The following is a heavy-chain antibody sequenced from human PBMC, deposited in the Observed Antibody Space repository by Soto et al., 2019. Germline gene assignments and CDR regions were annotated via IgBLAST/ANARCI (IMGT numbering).Heavy chain of an antibody. CDR2: IWYDGSNK. D-gene: IGHD3-9*01. J-gene: IGHJ4*02. CDR3: GRGGPYYDMLTDQDGWGY. Sequence: QVPLVESGGGVVQPGRSLRLSCAASGFTFSSYGMHWVRQAPGKGLEWVAVIWYDGSNKYYADSVKGRFTISRDNSNNTLYLLMNGLRAEETAVYYCGRGGPYYDMLTDQDGWGYGGQGTLVTVSS. CDR1: GFTFSSYG. V-gene: IGHV3-33*01.